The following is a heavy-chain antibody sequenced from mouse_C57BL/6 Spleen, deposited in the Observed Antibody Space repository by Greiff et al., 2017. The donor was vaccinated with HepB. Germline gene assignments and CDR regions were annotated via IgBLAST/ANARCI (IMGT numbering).Heavy chain of an antibody. CDR1: GYSITSGYY. CDR3: ARKGSYDDWYFDV. CDR2: ISYDGSN. D-gene: IGHD1-1*02. Sequence: EVQLQESGPGLVKPSQSLSLTCSVTGYSITSGYYWNWIRQFPGNKLEWMGYISYDGSNNYNPSLKNRISITRDTSKNQFFLKLNSVTTEDTATYDCARKGSYDDWYFDVWGTGTTVTVSS. J-gene: IGHJ1*03. V-gene: IGHV3-6*01.